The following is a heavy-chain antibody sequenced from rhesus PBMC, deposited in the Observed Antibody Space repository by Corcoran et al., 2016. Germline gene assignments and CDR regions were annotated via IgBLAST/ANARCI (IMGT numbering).Heavy chain of an antibody. CDR1: GGSITNNF. V-gene: IGHV4-173*01. CDR2: VSGSSGST. D-gene: IGHD1-1*01. Sequence: QLQLQESGPGLVKPSATLSLTCAVSGGSITNNFLNWLRQPPGKGLEWIGRVSGSSGSTDYNPSLKSRVTISTDTSKNQFSLKFNSVTAADTAIYHCARDMSGRKSDGLDSWGQGVVVTVSS. J-gene: IGHJ6*01. CDR3: ARDMSGRKSDGLDS.